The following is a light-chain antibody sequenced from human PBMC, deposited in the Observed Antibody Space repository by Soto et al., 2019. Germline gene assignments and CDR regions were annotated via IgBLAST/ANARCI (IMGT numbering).Light chain of an antibody. V-gene: IGKV3-15*01. CDR1: QSVSSN. J-gene: IGKJ1*01. Sequence: EILMTQSPATLSVSPGERATLSCRASQSVSSNLAWYQQKPGQPPSILIYGASTRDTGIPARFSGSGSGTEFTLTISRLQSEDFSVYYCQQYNNWPPGTFGQGTK. CDR3: QQYNNWPPGT. CDR2: GAS.